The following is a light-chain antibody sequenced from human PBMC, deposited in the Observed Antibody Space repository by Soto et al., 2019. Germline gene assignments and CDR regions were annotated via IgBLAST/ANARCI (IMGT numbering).Light chain of an antibody. CDR2: SNN. J-gene: IGLJ2*01. CDR1: SSNIGSNT. CDR3: AAWDDSLNGPGVV. Sequence: QSVLTQPPSASGTPGQRVTISCSGSSSNIGSNTVNWYQHLPGTAPKLLIYSNNQRPSGVPDRFSGSKSGTSASLAISGLKSEDEADYYCAAWDDSLNGPGVVFGGGTQLTVL. V-gene: IGLV1-44*01.